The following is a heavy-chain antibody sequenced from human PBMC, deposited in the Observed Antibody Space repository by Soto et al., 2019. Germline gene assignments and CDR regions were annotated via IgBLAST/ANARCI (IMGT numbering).Heavy chain of an antibody. D-gene: IGHD3-16*02. J-gene: IGHJ6*02. CDR3: ARDRRDDYVWGSYRDYYYGMDV. CDR2: IYYSGST. Sequence: SETLSLTCTVSGGSISSGDYYWSWIRQPPGKGLEWIGYIYYSGSTYYNPSLKSRVTISVDTSKNQFSLKLSSVTAADTAVYYCARDRRDDYVWGSYRDYYYGMDVWGQGTPVTVSS. CDR1: GGSISSGDYY. V-gene: IGHV4-30-4*01.